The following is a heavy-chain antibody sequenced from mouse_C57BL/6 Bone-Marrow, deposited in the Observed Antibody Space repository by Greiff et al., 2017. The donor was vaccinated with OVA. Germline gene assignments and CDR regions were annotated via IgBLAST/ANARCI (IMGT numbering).Heavy chain of an antibody. V-gene: IGHV1-69*01. J-gene: IGHJ2*01. D-gene: IGHD1-1*01. CDR3: ARWDTTGVPL. CDR1: GYTFTSYW. Sequence: QVQLQQPGAELVMPGASVKLSCKASGYTFTSYWMHWVKQRPGQGLEWIGEIDPSDSYTNYNQKFKGKSTLTVDKSSSTAYMQLSSLTSEDSAVYYCARWDTTGVPLWGQGTTLTVSS. CDR2: IDPSDSYT.